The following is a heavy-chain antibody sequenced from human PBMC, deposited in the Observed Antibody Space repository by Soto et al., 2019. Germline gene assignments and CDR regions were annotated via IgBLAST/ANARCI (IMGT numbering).Heavy chain of an antibody. Sequence: QVQLVQSGAEVKKPGASVKVSCKASGYTFTSYAMHWVRQAPGQRLEWMGWINAGNGNTKYSQKFQGRVTITRDTSASTAYMELSSLRSEDTAVSYCARGEFLCYDDYWGQGTLVTVSS. J-gene: IGHJ4*02. CDR3: ARGEFLCYDDY. CDR1: GYTFTSYA. D-gene: IGHD3-16*01. V-gene: IGHV1-3*01. CDR2: INAGNGNT.